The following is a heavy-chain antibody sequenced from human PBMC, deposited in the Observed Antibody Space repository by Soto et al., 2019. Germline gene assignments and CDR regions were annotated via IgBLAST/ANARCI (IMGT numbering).Heavy chain of an antibody. V-gene: IGHV4-59*12. CDR3: ARRSSSWYFDY. J-gene: IGHJ4*02. D-gene: IGHD6-13*01. Sequence: PSETLSLTCTVSRGSISGYYWSWIRQPPGKGLEWIGYIYYSGTTNYNPSLKSRVTMSIDTSKNTLYLQMNSLRAEDTAVYYCARRSSSWYFDYWGQGTLVTVSS. CDR1: RGSISGYY. CDR2: IYYSGTT.